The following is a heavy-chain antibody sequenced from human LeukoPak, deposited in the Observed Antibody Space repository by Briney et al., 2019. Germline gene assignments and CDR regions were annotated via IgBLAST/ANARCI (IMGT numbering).Heavy chain of an antibody. CDR2: ISAYNGNT. J-gene: IGHJ4*02. Sequence: ASVKVSCKASGYTFTSYGISWVRQAPGQGLEWMGWISAYNGNTNYAQKLQGRVTMTTDTSTSTAYMELRSLRSDDTAVYYCARDLAPSYYGAGSCDYGGKEPLATVS. D-gene: IGHD3-10*01. V-gene: IGHV1-18*01. CDR3: ARDLAPSYYGAGSCDY. CDR1: GYTFTSYG.